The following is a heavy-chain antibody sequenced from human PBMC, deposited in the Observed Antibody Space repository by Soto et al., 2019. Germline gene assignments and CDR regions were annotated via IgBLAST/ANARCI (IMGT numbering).Heavy chain of an antibody. J-gene: IGHJ4*02. CDR2: IIPIFGTA. D-gene: IGHD2-15*01. Sequence: GASVKVSCKASGCTFSSYAISWVRQAPGQGLEWMGGIIPIFGTANYAQKFQGRVTITADESTSTAYMELSSLRSEDTAVYYCPRAGVVVAALDYWGQGTLVTVSS. CDR1: GCTFSSYA. V-gene: IGHV1-69*13. CDR3: PRAGVVVAALDY.